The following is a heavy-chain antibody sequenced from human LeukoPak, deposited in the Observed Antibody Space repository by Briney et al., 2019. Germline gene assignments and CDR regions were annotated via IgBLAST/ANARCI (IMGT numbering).Heavy chain of an antibody. CDR2: INPSSGDT. CDR1: GYTFTAHY. V-gene: IGHV1-2*06. J-gene: IGHJ3*02. D-gene: IGHD2-21*01. Sequence: ASVKVSCKASGYTFTAHYMHWVRQAPGQGLEWMGRINPSSGDTEYGQRFQGRVTLTRDTSSSTANMELRRLRSDDAAVYYCARDPGYSYAFDIWGQGTVVIVSS. CDR3: ARDPGYSYAFDI.